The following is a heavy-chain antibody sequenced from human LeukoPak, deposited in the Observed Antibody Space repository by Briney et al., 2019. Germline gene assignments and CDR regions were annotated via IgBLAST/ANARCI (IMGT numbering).Heavy chain of an antibody. CDR1: GFTFGDYA. Sequence: GGSLRLSCTASGFTFGDYAMTWVRQAPGKGLEWVGFIRSKAHGGTTEYAASVEGRFTISRDDSKSIVYLQMNSPKTEDTAVYYCSRDSSWSFDYWGQGTLVTVSS. CDR2: IRSKAHGGTT. V-gene: IGHV3-49*04. D-gene: IGHD6-13*01. CDR3: SRDSSWSFDY. J-gene: IGHJ4*02.